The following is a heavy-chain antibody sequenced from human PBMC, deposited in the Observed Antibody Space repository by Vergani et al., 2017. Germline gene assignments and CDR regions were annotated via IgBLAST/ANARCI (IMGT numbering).Heavy chain of an antibody. CDR3: TTGFPGSSWSTY. CDR1: GFTFTDYG. CDR2: VRNKEDGVTP. V-gene: IGHV3-49*04. Sequence: EVQLVESGGGLEQPGRSLRLSCRASGFTFTDYGISWVRQAPGKGLEWVGYVRNKEDGVTPEHAASVKGRFTISRYDSKAIAHLQMNSLKTEDTAVYYCTTGFPGSSWSTYGGQGTLVTVAS. J-gene: IGHJ4*01. D-gene: IGHD6-13*01.